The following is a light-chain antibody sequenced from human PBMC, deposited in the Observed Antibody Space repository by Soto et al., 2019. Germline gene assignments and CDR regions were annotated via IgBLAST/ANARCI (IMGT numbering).Light chain of an antibody. CDR1: SGSIANNY. CDR2: DNN. CDR3: QSYDSDFVV. J-gene: IGLJ2*01. Sequence: NFMLTQPHSVSESPGKTLSISCTRSSGSIANNYVQWYQQRPGSAPTTVIYDNNQSLSGVPDRFSGSTDGSSNSSSLTISGLQTEDEADYYCQSYDSDFVVFGGGTKLTVL. V-gene: IGLV6-57*04.